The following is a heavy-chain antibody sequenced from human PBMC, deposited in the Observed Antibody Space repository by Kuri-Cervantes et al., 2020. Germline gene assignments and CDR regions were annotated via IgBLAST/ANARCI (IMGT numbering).Heavy chain of an antibody. CDR1: GYTFTSYG. V-gene: IGHV1-18*01. J-gene: IGHJ4*02. CDR2: ISAYNGNT. Sequence: ASVKVSCKASGYTFTSYGISWVRQAPGQGLEWMGWISAYNGNTNYAQKLQGRVTMTTDTSTSTAYMELRSLRSDDTAVYYCARAPLTLWFGDLGGDYWGQGTLVTVSS. CDR3: ARAPLTLWFGDLGGDY. D-gene: IGHD3-10*01.